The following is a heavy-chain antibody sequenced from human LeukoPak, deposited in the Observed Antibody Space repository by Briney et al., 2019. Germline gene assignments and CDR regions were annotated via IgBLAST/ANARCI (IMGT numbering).Heavy chain of an antibody. D-gene: IGHD3-22*01. CDR2: INPNSGGT. J-gene: IGHJ4*02. CDR3: ARVLDYYDSSGYYWELGY. V-gene: IGHV1-2*02. Sequence: GASVKVSCKASGYTFTGYYMHWVRQAPGQGLEWMGSINPNSGGTNYAQKFQGRVTMTRDTSISTAYMELSSLRSEDTAVYYCARVLDYYDSSGYYWELGYWGQGTLVTVSS. CDR1: GYTFTGYY.